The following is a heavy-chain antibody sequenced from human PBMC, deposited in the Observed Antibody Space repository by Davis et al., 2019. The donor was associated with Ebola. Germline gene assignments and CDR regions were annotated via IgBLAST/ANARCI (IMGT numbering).Heavy chain of an antibody. D-gene: IGHD3-22*01. CDR3: ARTDYYDSSGYHY. CDR1: GFTVNGNF. V-gene: IGHV3-66*01. CDR2: LYSGGST. J-gene: IGHJ4*02. Sequence: GESLKISCAGSGFTVNGNFMNWVRQAPGKGLEWVSVLYSGGSTFYADSVKGRFTIFSDNSMDTVHLDMTSLRVEDTAVYYCARTDYYDSSGYHYWGQGTLVTVSS.